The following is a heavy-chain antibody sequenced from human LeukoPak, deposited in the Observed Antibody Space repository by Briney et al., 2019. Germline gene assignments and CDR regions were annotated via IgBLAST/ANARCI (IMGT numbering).Heavy chain of an antibody. D-gene: IGHD6-19*01. CDR1: GYTFTNYY. Sequence: ASVKVSCKASGYTFTNYYIHWVRQAPGQGLEWMGIINPGGRSTSYAQKFQGRVTMTRDTSTSTVYMELSSLRSEDTAVYYCARGGNSGWRTPNDDYWGQGTLVTVSS. CDR3: ARGGNSGWRTPNDDY. V-gene: IGHV1-46*01. CDR2: INPGGRST. J-gene: IGHJ4*02.